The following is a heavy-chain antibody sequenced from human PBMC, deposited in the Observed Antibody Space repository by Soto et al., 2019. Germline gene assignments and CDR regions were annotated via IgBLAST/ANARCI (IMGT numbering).Heavy chain of an antibody. D-gene: IGHD3-10*01. J-gene: IGHJ4*02. CDR3: IKYGSGSYYPY. Sequence: GGSLRLSCAASGFIVSSNYMSWVRQAPGKGLEWVSVIDSGGSTYYADSVKGRFTVSRDNYKNTLYLQMNSLRAEDTAVYYCIKYGSGSYYPYWGQGTLVTVSS. CDR1: GFIVSSNY. V-gene: IGHV3-66*01. CDR2: IDSGGST.